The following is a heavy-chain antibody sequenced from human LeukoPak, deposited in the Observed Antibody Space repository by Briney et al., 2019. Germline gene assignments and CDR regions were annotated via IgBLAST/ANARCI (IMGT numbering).Heavy chain of an antibody. J-gene: IGHJ4*02. CDR3: TSGGGTMDF. Sequence: GGSLTLSCAASGLTFSDSWMSWVRQAPGKGLESVGRIKSKSEGGTIDYVVPVKGRFTISRDDLTNTVYLQMNSLKTEETAVYYCTSGGGTMDFWGQGTLVTVSS. V-gene: IGHV3-15*01. D-gene: IGHD2-15*01. CDR1: GLTFSDSW. CDR2: IKSKSEGGTI.